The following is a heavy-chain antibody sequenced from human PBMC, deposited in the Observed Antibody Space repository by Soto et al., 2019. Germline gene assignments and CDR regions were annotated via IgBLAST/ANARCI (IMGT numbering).Heavy chain of an antibody. CDR2: INPSGGST. CDR1: GYTFTSYY. CDR3: ARGERDSSYFGHYGMDV. D-gene: IGHD6-6*01. V-gene: IGHV1-46*01. Sequence: ASVKVSCKASGYTFTSYYMHWVRQAPGQGLEWMGIINPSGGSTSYAQKFQGRVTMTRDTSTSTVYMELSSLRSEDTAVYYCARGERDSSYFGHYGMDVWGQGTTVTVPS. J-gene: IGHJ6*02.